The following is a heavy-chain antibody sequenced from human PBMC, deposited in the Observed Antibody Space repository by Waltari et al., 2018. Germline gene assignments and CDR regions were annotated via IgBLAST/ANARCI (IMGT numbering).Heavy chain of an antibody. Sequence: EVQLVESGGGLVQPGGYLRLSCAASELTFAYYWVTWVRQAPGKGLEWVANIKEDGSEKYYVDSVKGRFTISRDNAKNSLYLQMSSLRVEDTAVYYCATQSWSNFEYWGQGTLVTVSS. V-gene: IGHV3-7*01. CDR3: ATQSWSNFEY. D-gene: IGHD3-3*01. CDR2: IKEDGSEK. J-gene: IGHJ4*02. CDR1: ELTFAYYW.